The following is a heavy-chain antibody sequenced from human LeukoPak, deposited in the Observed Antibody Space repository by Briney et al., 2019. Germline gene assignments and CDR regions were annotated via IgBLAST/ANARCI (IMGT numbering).Heavy chain of an antibody. J-gene: IGHJ5*02. Sequence: QPGGSLRLSCAASGFTFSSYEMNWVRQAPGKGLEWVSYITSSSTYICYADSVKGRFTISRDNSKNTLYLQMNSLRAEDTAVYYCAKEMLPLAGPGNWFDPWGQGTLVTVSS. CDR3: AKEMLPLAGPGNWFDP. V-gene: IGHV3-48*03. CDR1: GFTFSSYE. CDR2: ITSSSTYI. D-gene: IGHD3-16*01.